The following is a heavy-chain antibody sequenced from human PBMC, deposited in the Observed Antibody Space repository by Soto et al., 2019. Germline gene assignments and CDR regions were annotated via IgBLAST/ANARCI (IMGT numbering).Heavy chain of an antibody. J-gene: IGHJ6*02. CDR1: GFTFSSYA. D-gene: IGHD3-16*01. Sequence: PGGSLRLSCAASGFTFSSYAMSWVRQAPGKGLECVSGISGSGGSTYYADSVKGRFTISRDNSKNTLYLQMNSLRAEDTAVYTCAKDSLGGGLHLGPQNYYGLDVWGQGTTVTVS. V-gene: IGHV3-23*01. CDR2: ISGSGGST. CDR3: AKDSLGGGLHLGPQNYYGLDV.